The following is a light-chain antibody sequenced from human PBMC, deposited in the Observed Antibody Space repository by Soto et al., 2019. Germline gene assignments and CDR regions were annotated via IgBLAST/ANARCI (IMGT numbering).Light chain of an antibody. Sequence: QSVLTQPASVSGSPGQSITISCTGTSSNVGGYNYVSWYQQHPGKAPKLMIYEVSNRPSGVSNRFSGSKSGNTASLSISGDQAEDEADYYCSSYTSSSTRAVVFGGGTKLTVL. CDR1: SSNVGGYNY. CDR3: SSYTSSSTRAVV. V-gene: IGLV2-14*01. J-gene: IGLJ2*01. CDR2: EVS.